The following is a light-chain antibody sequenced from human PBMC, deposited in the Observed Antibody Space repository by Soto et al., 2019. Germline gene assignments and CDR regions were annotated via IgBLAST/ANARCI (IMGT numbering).Light chain of an antibody. CDR1: ESLYTY. CDR3: QQSSNWPPWT. V-gene: IGKV3-11*01. J-gene: IGKJ1*01. CDR2: DTS. Sequence: EIVLTQSPGTLSLSPGERATLSCRASESLYTYLAWFQQKPGQAPRLLIFDTSRRATGVPARFSGSGSGTDFTLTISRLQPEDIAMYYCQQSSNWPPWTFGRGTKVDIK.